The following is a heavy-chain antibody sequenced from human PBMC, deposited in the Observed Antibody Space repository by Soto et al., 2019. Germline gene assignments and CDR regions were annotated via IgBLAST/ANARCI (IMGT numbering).Heavy chain of an antibody. V-gene: IGHV1-18*01. J-gene: IGHJ3*02. CDR3: ARDRVDIVASYAFDI. CDR2: ISAYNGNT. D-gene: IGHD5-12*01. CDR1: GYTFTSYC. Sequence: GASVKVSCKASGYTFTSYCISWVRHAPGQGLEWMGWISAYNGNTNYAQKLQGRVTMTTDTSTSTAYMELRSLRSDDTAVYYCARDRVDIVASYAFDIWGQGTIVTVSS.